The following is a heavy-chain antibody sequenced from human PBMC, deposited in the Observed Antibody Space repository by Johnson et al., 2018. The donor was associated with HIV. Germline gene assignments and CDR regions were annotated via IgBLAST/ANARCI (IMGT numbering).Heavy chain of an antibody. Sequence: QVQLVESGGGVVQPGRSLRLSCAASGFSLSSYAMHWVRQAPGKGLEWVAVISYDGSNKYYADSVKGRFTISRDNSKNTLYLQMNSLRAEDTAVYYCAETPGIAAAGTGYAFDIWGQGTMVTVSS. D-gene: IGHD6-13*01. CDR2: ISYDGSNK. CDR3: AETPGIAAAGTGYAFDI. CDR1: GFSLSSYA. V-gene: IGHV3-30*04. J-gene: IGHJ3*02.